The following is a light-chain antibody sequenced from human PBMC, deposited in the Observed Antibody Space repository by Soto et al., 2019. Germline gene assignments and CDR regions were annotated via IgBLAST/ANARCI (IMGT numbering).Light chain of an antibody. CDR3: QQRRNWPLT. J-gene: IGKJ4*01. CDR1: QGISSY. V-gene: IGKV1-9*01. CDR2: AAS. Sequence: DIQVTQSPSFLSASVGDRVTITCRASQGISSYLGWYQQKPGKAPKLLIYAASTLQSGVPSRFSGSGSGTDFTLTISRLEPEDFAVYYCQQRRNWPLTFGGGTKVDI.